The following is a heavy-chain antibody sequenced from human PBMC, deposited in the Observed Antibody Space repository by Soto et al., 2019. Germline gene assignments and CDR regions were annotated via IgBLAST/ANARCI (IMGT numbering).Heavy chain of an antibody. Sequence: GGSLRLSCAASGFTFSSYAMSWVRQAPGKGLEWVSAISGSGGSTYYADSVKGRFTISRDNSKNTLYLQMNSLRAEDTAVYYCAKYSPDRKYSSGWYYFDYWGQGTLVTVSS. D-gene: IGHD6-19*01. V-gene: IGHV3-23*01. J-gene: IGHJ4*02. CDR3: AKYSPDRKYSSGWYYFDY. CDR1: GFTFSSYA. CDR2: ISGSGGST.